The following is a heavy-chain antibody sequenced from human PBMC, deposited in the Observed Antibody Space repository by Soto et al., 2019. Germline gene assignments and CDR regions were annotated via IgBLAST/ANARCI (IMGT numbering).Heavy chain of an antibody. V-gene: IGHV1-3*01. Sequence: ASVKVSCKASGYTFTHYTVHWVRQAPGQRLEWMGWINAGNGNTKYSQKFQGRVTITRDTSATTAYMELSSLRSEDTAVYYCARGDSLIVLVPAAIPFDFWGQGTLVTVSA. CDR1: GYTFTHYT. J-gene: IGHJ4*02. CDR3: ARGDSLIVLVPAAIPFDF. CDR2: INAGNGNT. D-gene: IGHD2-2*01.